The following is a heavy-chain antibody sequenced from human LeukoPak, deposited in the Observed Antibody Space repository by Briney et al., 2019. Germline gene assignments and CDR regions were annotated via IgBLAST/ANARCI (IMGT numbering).Heavy chain of an antibody. Sequence: GGSLRLSCAASGFTFSSYGMHWVRQAPGKGLEWVSSISSSSSYIYYADSVKGRFTISRDNAKNSLYLQMNSLRAEDTAVYYCARGYCSGGSCYQGKYYFDYWGQGTLVTVSS. CDR1: GFTFSSYG. J-gene: IGHJ4*02. CDR2: ISSSSSYI. D-gene: IGHD2-15*01. V-gene: IGHV3-21*01. CDR3: ARGYCSGGSCYQGKYYFDY.